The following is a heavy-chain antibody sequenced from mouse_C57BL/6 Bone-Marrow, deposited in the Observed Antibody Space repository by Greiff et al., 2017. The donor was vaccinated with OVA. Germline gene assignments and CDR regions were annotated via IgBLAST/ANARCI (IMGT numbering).Heavy chain of an antibody. CDR1: GYTFTSYW. V-gene: IGHV1-55*01. Sequence: VQLQQPGAELVKPGASVKMSCKASGYTFTSYWITWVKQRPGQGLEWIGDIYPGSGSTNYNEKFKSKATLTVDTSSSTAYMQLSSLTSEDSAVYYCARGPTVVATRFDYWGQGTTLTVSS. CDR3: ARGPTVVATRFDY. D-gene: IGHD1-1*01. J-gene: IGHJ2*01. CDR2: IYPGSGST.